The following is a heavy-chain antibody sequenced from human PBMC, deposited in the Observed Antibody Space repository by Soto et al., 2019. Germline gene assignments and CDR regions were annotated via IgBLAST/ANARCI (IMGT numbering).Heavy chain of an antibody. J-gene: IGHJ3*02. CDR1: GYTFTSYG. D-gene: IGHD2-15*01. Sequence: ASVKVSCNASGYTFTSYGISWVRQAPGQGLQWMGWISANFGNANYAQKLQGRVTMTADESTSTAYMELSSLRSEDTAVYYCASEGFCSGGSRYSGAFDIRGQGTMVTVSS. CDR2: ISANFGNA. CDR3: ASEGFCSGGSRYSGAFDI. V-gene: IGHV1-18*01.